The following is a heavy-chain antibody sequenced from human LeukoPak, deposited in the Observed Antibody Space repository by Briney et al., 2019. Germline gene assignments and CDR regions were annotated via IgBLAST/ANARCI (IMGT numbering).Heavy chain of an antibody. J-gene: IGHJ6*03. V-gene: IGHV3-9*01. CDR2: INWNSGTI. Sequence: PGRSLSLSCAASGFTFDDFAMHWVRQAPGKGLEWVSGINWNSGTIAYAVSVKGRFTISRDNAKNSLYLQMNSLRADDTALYYCVKEGEMGQNYYGSGRYYYYMDVWGKGTMLTVSS. CDR1: GFTFDDFA. D-gene: IGHD3-10*01. CDR3: VKEGEMGQNYYGSGRYYYYMDV.